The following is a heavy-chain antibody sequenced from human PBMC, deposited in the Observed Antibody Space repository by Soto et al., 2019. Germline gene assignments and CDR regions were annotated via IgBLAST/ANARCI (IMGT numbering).Heavy chain of an antibody. D-gene: IGHD2-21*02. V-gene: IGHV1-18*01. CDR2: INAYIAKT. Sequence: QVQLVQSGGEVKKPGASVKVSCKASGYTFINYGITWVRQAPGQGLEWLAWINAYIAKTDNAQKVQGRDTMTADTSTSTAYLELSSTTSYDTAVYYCAGGDGDTLDYWGQGTVVTVSS. CDR1: GYTFINYG. CDR3: AGGDGDTLDY. J-gene: IGHJ4*02.